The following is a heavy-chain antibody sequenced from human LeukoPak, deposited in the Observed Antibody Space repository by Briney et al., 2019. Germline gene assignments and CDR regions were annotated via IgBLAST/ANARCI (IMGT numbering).Heavy chain of an antibody. CDR1: GGSISSYY. D-gene: IGHD3-9*01. Sequence: SETLSLTCTVSGGSISSYYWSWIPQPAGKGLEWIGRIYTSGSTNYNPSLKSRVTMSVDTSKNQFSLKLSSVTAADTGVYYCATQYYDILTGFHAFDYWGQGTLVTVSS. CDR2: IYTSGST. V-gene: IGHV4-4*07. J-gene: IGHJ4*02. CDR3: ATQYYDILTGFHAFDY.